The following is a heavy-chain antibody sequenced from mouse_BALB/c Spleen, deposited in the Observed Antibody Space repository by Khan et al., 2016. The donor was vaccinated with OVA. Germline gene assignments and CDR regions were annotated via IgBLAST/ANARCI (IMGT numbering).Heavy chain of an antibody. CDR1: GFTFTSYG. V-gene: IGHV5-17*02. Sequence: DVQLVESGGGLVQSGGSRTLSCAASGFTFTSYGMHWLREAPEQGLEWVAFISSDSNTIYYADTVKGRFTIFRDTPKNTLFLQMTSLRSGDTAMYFCATSYFYGYYFDYWGQGTTLTVSS. D-gene: IGHD1-1*01. CDR2: ISSDSNTI. CDR3: ATSYFYGYYFDY. J-gene: IGHJ2*01.